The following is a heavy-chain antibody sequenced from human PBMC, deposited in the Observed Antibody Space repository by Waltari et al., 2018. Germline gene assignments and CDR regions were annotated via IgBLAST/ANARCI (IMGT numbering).Heavy chain of an antibody. CDR2: IIPIFGTA. D-gene: IGHD1-26*01. Sequence: QVQLVQSGAEVKKPGSSVKVSCKASGGTFSSYPTSGVRQAPGQGLEWMGGIIPIFGTANYAQKFQGRVTITADKSTSTAYMELSSLRSEDTAVYYCARVRGAALYYYYMDVWGKGTTVTVSS. CDR3: ARVRGAALYYYYMDV. V-gene: IGHV1-69*14. J-gene: IGHJ6*03. CDR1: GGTFSSYP.